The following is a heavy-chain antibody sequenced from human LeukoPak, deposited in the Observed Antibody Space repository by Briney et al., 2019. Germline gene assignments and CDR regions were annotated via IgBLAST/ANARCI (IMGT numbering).Heavy chain of an antibody. CDR1: GFTFSSYA. D-gene: IGHD3-10*01. V-gene: IGHV3-23*01. CDR2: ISGSGGST. J-gene: IGHJ4*02. Sequence: PGGSLRLSCAASGFTFSSYAMSWVRQAPGKGLEWVSAISGSGGSTYYADSVKGRFTISRDNSKNTLYLQMNSLRAEDTAVYYCAKDPMVRGVISGGTFDYWGQGTLVTVSS. CDR3: AKDPMVRGVISGGTFDY.